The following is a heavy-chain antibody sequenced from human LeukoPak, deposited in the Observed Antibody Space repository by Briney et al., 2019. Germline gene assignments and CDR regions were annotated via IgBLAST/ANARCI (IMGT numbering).Heavy chain of an antibody. J-gene: IGHJ6*02. Sequence: GGSLRLSCAASGFTFSPYWMHWVRQAPGKGLVWVSYINGDGSSTNYADSVKGRFTISRDNAKNTLYLQMNSLRAEDTAVYYCARDVSHGTDVWGQGTTVTVSS. CDR1: GFTFSPYW. CDR2: INGDGSST. V-gene: IGHV3-74*01. CDR3: ARDVSHGTDV.